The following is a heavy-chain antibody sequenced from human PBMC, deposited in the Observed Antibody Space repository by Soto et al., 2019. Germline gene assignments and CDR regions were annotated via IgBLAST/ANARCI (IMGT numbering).Heavy chain of an antibody. CDR2: INHSGST. CDR3: ARYVPGLRFLEWSTRPHNWFDH. J-gene: IGHJ5*02. Sequence: NPSETLSLTCAVYGGSFSGYYWSWIRQPPGKGLEWIGEINHSGSTNYNPSLKSRVTISVDTSKNQFSLKLSSVTAADTAVYYCARYVPGLRFLEWSTRPHNWFDHWGQGTLVTVSS. CDR1: GGSFSGYY. D-gene: IGHD3-3*01. V-gene: IGHV4-34*01.